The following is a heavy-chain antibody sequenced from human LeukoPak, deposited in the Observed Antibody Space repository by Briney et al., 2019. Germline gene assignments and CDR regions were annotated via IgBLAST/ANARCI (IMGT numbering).Heavy chain of an antibody. CDR2: INHSGTT. J-gene: IGHJ4*02. CDR1: GGSFSGYY. D-gene: IGHD3-10*01. V-gene: IGHV4-34*01. CDR3: ARQNYGSAPLRY. Sequence: SETLSLTCAVYGGSFSGYYWSWIRQPPGKGLEWIGEINHSGTTNYNPSLKSRVAMSVDTSKNQFSLKLTSVTAADTAVYYCARQNYGSAPLRYWGQGTLVTVSS.